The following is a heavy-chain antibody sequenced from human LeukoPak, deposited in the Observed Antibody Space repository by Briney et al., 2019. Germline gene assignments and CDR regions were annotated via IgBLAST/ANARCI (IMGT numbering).Heavy chain of an antibody. CDR3: ARGTGTTGLDY. CDR1: GFTFSSYS. D-gene: IGHD1-1*01. V-gene: IGHV3-48*04. J-gene: IGHJ4*02. CDR2: ISNSNSTI. Sequence: GGSLRLSCAASGFTFSSYSMNWVRQAPGKGLEWVSYISNSNSTIYYSDSVKGRFTISRDNAKNLLYLQMNSLRAEDTAVYYCARGTGTTGLDYWGQGTLVTVSS.